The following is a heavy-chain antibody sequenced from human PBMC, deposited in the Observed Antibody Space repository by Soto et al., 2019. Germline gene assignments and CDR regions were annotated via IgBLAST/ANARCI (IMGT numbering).Heavy chain of an antibody. V-gene: IGHV5-10-1*01. CDR3: ARLYCGGGSCSRGFDY. D-gene: IGHD2-15*01. CDR2: IDPNDSYT. Sequence: GESLKISCKGSGYSFTSYWITWVRQMPGKGLEWMGRIDPNDSYTSYSPSFQGHVTISADKSISTAYLQWSSLKASDTAIYYCARLYCGGGSCSRGFDYWGQGTLVTVSS. CDR1: GYSFTSYW. J-gene: IGHJ4*02.